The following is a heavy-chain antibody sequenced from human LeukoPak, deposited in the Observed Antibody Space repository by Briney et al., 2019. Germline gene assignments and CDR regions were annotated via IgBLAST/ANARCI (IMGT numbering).Heavy chain of an antibody. CDR1: GFTVSDNY. J-gene: IGHJ4*02. CDR3: ARGLYSSSWYYN. V-gene: IGHV3-66*01. CDR2: IYNVGST. Sequence: GGSLRLSCAASGFTVSDNYMSWVRQAPGKGLERVSIIYNVGSTYYADSVKGRFTISRDNSKNTLYLQMNSLRAEDTAVYFCARGLYSSSWYYNWGQGTLVTVSS. D-gene: IGHD6-13*01.